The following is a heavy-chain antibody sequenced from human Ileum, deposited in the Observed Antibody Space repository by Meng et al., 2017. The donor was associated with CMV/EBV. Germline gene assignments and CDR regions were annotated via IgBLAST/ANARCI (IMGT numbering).Heavy chain of an antibody. Sequence: QPVGSGGSFRKPVGALSLSCAASGFTFPDAWMSWVRQAPGKGLEWVGRIKAKADGGTTEYPAPVKGRFTISRDDSKNTLFLQMNSLKTEDTAVYYCTTGRAHWGQGTLVTVSS. V-gene: IGHV3-15*01. CDR2: IKAKADGGTT. J-gene: IGHJ4*02. CDR1: GFTFPDAW. CDR3: TTGRAH.